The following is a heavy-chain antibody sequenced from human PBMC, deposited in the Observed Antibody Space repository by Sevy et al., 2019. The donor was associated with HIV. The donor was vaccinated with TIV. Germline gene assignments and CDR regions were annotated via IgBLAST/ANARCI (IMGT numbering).Heavy chain of an antibody. V-gene: IGHV3-74*01. CDR1: GFIFNTFY. D-gene: IGHD3-22*01. J-gene: IGHJ3*02. CDR3: AQIGKYYYDSSGFFAQAGAALDI. CDR2: INSDGSTT. Sequence: GGSLRLSCAASGFIFNTFYMHWVRQAPGKGLEWVSRINSDGSTTNYADSVQGRFTISRDNAKNTLYLQMNSLRAEDTAVYYCAQIGKYYYDSSGFFAQAGAALDIWGQGTMVTVSS.